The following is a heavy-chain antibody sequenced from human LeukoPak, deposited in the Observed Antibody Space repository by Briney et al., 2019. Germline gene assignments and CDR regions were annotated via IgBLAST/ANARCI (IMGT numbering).Heavy chain of an antibody. CDR3: ARDPYYDSSGSNPGDAFDI. CDR1: GGSISSYY. CDR2: IYYSGST. Sequence: SETLSLTCTVSGGSISSYYWSWIRQPPGKGLEWIGYIYYSGSTNYNPSLKSRVTISVDTSKNQFSLKLSSVTAADTAVYYCARDPYYDSSGSNPGDAFDIWGQGTMVTVSS. V-gene: IGHV4-59*12. D-gene: IGHD3-22*01. J-gene: IGHJ3*02.